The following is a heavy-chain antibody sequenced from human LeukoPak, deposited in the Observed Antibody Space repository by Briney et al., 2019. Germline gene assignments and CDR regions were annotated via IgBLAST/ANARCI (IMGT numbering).Heavy chain of an antibody. CDR1: GYTFTGYY. J-gene: IGHJ3*02. CDR3: ARARIGYCSSTSCRDAFDI. CDR2: INPNSGGT. V-gene: IGHV1-2*02. D-gene: IGHD2-2*01. Sequence: ASVKVSCKASGYTFTGYYMHWVRQAPGQGLEWMGWINPNSGGTNYAQKFQGRVNMTRDTYISTAYMELSRLRSDDTAVYYCARARIGYCSSTSCRDAFDIWGQGTMVTVSS.